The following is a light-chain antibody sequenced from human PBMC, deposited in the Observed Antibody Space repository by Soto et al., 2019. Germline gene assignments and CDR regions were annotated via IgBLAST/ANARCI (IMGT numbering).Light chain of an antibody. CDR2: GAS. CDR1: QSVSSN. V-gene: IGKV3-15*01. Sequence: IVLTQSPGTLSLSPGERATLSCRASQSVSSNLAWYQQKPGQAPRLLIYGASTRATGTPARFSGSGSGTEFTLTISSLQPEDSATYFCLQHNTYPRTFGQGTKVDIK. CDR3: LQHNTYPRT. J-gene: IGKJ1*01.